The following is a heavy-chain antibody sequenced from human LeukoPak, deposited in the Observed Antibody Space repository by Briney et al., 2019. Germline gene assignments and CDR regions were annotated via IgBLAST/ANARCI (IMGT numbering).Heavy chain of an antibody. CDR1: GFTFSSFA. V-gene: IGHV3-30-3*01. CDR2: MSSGGVSQ. J-gene: IGHJ4*02. D-gene: IGHD2-21*01. Sequence: GGSLRLSCTASGFTFSSFAMHWVRQAPGKGLEWMAVMSSGGVSQQYADSVKGRFTVSRDNSRDTLYLQMNSLKVEDTAVYYCARDVAPKGFDYWGQGTLVTVSS. CDR3: ARDVAPKGFDY.